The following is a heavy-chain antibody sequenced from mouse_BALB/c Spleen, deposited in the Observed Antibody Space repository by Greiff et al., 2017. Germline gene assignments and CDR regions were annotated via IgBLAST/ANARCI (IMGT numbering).Heavy chain of an antibody. CDR1: GYTFTEYT. Sequence: VQLKESGPELVKPGASVKISCKTSGYTFTEYTMHWVKQSHGKSLEWIGGINPNNGGTSYNQKFKGKATLTVDKSSSTAYMELRSLTSEDSAVYYCARGSMYGNYGFYFDYWGQGTTLTVSS. D-gene: IGHD2-10*02. CDR2: INPNNGGT. J-gene: IGHJ2*01. CDR3: ARGSMYGNYGFYFDY. V-gene: IGHV1-18*01.